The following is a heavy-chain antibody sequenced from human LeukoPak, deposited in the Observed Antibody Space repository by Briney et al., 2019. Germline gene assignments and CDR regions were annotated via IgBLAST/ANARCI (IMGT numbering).Heavy chain of an antibody. V-gene: IGHV3-53*01. D-gene: IGHD4-23*01. J-gene: IGHJ4*02. CDR1: GFTVSSNY. CDR3: TRDLFGYGGIT. Sequence: GGSLRLSCAASGFTVSSNYMSWVRQTPGKGLEWVSIFYSGGGTYYADSVKGRFTLSRDNSENTLYLQMNSLRAEDTAVYYCTRDLFGYGGITWGQGTLVTVSS. CDR2: FYSGGGT.